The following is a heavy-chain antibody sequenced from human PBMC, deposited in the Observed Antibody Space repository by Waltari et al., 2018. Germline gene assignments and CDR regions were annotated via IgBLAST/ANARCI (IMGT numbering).Heavy chain of an antibody. CDR3: ARGSRTGTTLVSSMDH. D-gene: IGHD1-1*01. V-gene: IGHV3-7*02. J-gene: IGHJ6*02. Sequence: EALLVESGGNLVQPGGSLRLPCEASVSAWGDNGMSWVRQVPGKGLEWVASINQDGETNYVASVKGRFTISRDNARNSLYLEMNSLRSDDTAVYFCARGSRTGTTLVSSMDHWGQGTTVNVSS. CDR2: INQDGET. CDR1: VSAWGDNG.